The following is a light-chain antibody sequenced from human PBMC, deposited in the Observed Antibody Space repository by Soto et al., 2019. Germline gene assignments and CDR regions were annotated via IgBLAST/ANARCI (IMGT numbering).Light chain of an antibody. V-gene: IGKV1-39*01. Sequence: DIQMTQSPFSLSASVGDRVTITCRASQSISSYLNWYQQKPGKAPKLLIYAASSLQSGVPSRFSGSGSGTDFTLTISSLQPEDFATYYCQQSYSTPPLFGQGTRLEIK. CDR2: AAS. CDR3: QQSYSTPPL. CDR1: QSISSY. J-gene: IGKJ5*01.